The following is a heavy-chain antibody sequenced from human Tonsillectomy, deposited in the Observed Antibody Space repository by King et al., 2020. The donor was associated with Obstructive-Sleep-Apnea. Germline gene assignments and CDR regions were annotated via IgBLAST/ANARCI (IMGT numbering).Heavy chain of an antibody. CDR1: GDTFTTFA. CDR3: AISLQFPFFDN. V-gene: IGHV1-3*01. CDR2: IIGGNGNT. D-gene: IGHD5-24*01. J-gene: IGHJ4*02. Sequence: VQLVQSGAEVRKPGASVKLSCKASGDTFTTFAIHWVRQAPGQRLEWLGWIIGGNGNTKYSQKFQGRVTITRDTSASTAYIELSSLGSEDTALYYCAISLQFPFFDNWGQGTLVTVSS.